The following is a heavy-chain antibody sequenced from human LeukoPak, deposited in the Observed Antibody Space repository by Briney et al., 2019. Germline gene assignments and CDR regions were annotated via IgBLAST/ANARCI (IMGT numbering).Heavy chain of an antibody. CDR3: ARVQVYDSSGYYRVGAYYYYMDV. Sequence: PSETLSLTCTVSGGSISSYYWSWIRQPPGKGLEWIGYIYYSGSTDYNPSLKSRVTISVDTSKNQFSLKLSSVTAADTAVYYCARVQVYDSSGYYRVGAYYYYMDVWGKGTTVTVPS. D-gene: IGHD3-22*01. CDR2: IYYSGST. V-gene: IGHV4-59*01. CDR1: GGSISSYY. J-gene: IGHJ6*03.